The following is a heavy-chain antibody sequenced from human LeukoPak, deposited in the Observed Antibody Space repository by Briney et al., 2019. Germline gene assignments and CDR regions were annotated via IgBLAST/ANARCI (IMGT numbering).Heavy chain of an antibody. CDR2: INPNSGGT. CDR1: GYTFTGYY. D-gene: IGHD3-10*01. CDR3: ARDYYGSGSYYDMDAFDI. V-gene: IGHV1-2*02. Sequence: GASVKVSCKASGYTFTGYYMHWVRQAPGQGLEWMGWINPNSGGTNYAQKFQGRVTMTRDTSISTAYMQVRSLRSDDTAVYYCARDYYGSGSYYDMDAFDIWGQGTMVTVSS. J-gene: IGHJ3*02.